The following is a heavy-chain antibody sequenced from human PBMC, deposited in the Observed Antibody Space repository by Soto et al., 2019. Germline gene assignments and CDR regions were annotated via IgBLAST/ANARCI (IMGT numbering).Heavy chain of an antibody. J-gene: IGHJ4*02. CDR1: GFSLSTSGMC. CDR2: IDWDDDK. CDR3: ARTQYYYDSSGYSP. V-gene: IGHV2-70*11. D-gene: IGHD3-22*01. Sequence: SGPTLVNPTQTLTLTCTFSGFSLSTSGMCVSWIRQPPGKALEWLARIDWDDDKYYSTSLKTRLTISKDTSKNQAVLTMTNMDPVDTATYYCARTQYYYDSSGYSPWGQGTEVTVSS.